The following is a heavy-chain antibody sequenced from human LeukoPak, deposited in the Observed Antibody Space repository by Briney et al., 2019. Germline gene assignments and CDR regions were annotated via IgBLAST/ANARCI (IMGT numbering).Heavy chain of an antibody. J-gene: IGHJ4*02. CDR1: GGPIGSSDPH. CDR3: AREHPYYYDSSGYYLYYFDY. CDR2: ISYSGST. V-gene: IGHV4-39*07. Sequence: SETLSLTCIVSGGPIGSSDPHWGWIRQPPGQGLEWIGSISYSGSTYYNPSLESRVTISVDSSKNQFSLKLTSVTAADTAMYYCAREHPYYYDSSGYYLYYFDYWGQGTLVTVSS. D-gene: IGHD3-22*01.